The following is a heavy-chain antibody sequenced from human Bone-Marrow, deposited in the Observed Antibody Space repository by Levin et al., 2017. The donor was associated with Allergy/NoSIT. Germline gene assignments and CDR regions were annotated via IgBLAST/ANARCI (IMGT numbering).Heavy chain of an antibody. CDR1: GFTFSSYS. CDR2: ISSSSSTI. J-gene: IGHJ5*02. V-gene: IGHV3-48*01. CDR3: ARGTDMVRGVIFRFDP. Sequence: GGSLRLSCAASGFTFSSYSMNWVRQAPGKGLEWVSYISSSSSTIYYADSVKGRFTISRDNAKNSLYLQMNSLRAEDTAVYYCARGTDMVRGVIFRFDPWGQGTLVTVSS. D-gene: IGHD3-10*01.